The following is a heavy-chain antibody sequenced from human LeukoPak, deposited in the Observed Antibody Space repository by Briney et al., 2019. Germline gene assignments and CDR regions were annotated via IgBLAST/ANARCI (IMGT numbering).Heavy chain of an antibody. V-gene: IGHV3-74*01. CDR2: ISSDGSST. CDR1: GFTFSTYW. Sequence: PGGSLRLSCAASGFTFSTYWMHWVRQAPGKGLVWVSRISSDGSSTSYADSVKGRFTISRDNAKNTLYLQMNSLRAEDTAVYYCASLSSNYIYYLDYWGQGTLVTVSS. CDR3: ASLSSNYIYYLDY. J-gene: IGHJ4*02. D-gene: IGHD4-11*01.